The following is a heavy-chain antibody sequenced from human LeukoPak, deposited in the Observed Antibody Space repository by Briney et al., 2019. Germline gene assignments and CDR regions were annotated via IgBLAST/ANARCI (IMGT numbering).Heavy chain of an antibody. CDR2: IYNSGST. Sequence: SETLSLTCTVSGVSISIYYWSWVRQPPGKGLEWIGYIYNSGSTIYNPSLKSRATISADTSKNQFSLLLSSVTAADTAVYYCVRDRELNYWGQGTLVTVSS. D-gene: IGHD1-7*01. CDR1: GVSISIYY. V-gene: IGHV4-59*01. CDR3: VRDRELNY. J-gene: IGHJ4*02.